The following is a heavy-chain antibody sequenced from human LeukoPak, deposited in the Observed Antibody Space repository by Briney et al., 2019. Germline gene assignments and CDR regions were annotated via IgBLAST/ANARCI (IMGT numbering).Heavy chain of an antibody. V-gene: IGHV3-7*01. CDR3: RRGHWDDCA. D-gene: IGHD2-21*02. CDR1: GFTFSSRW. Sequence: GGSLRLPCVGSGFTFSSRWMNWVRQAPGKGLEWVANIKEDGSEKYYADSVEGRFTISRDNAKNSLFLRMNHLRAEDTAIYYCRRGHWDDCAWDQGTLVTVSS. J-gene: IGHJ5*02. CDR2: IKEDGSEK.